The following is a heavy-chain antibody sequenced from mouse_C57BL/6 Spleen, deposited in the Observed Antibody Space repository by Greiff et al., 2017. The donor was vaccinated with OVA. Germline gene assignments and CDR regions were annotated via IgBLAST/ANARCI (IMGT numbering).Heavy chain of an antibody. CDR1: GYSITSGYY. J-gene: IGHJ3*01. D-gene: IGHD1-1*01. V-gene: IGHV3-6*01. CDR2: ISYDGSN. CDR3: ARSIYYGSSSAWFAY. Sequence: ESGPGLVKPSQSLSLTCSVTGYSITSGYYWNWIRQFPGNKLEWMGYISYDGSNNYNPSLKNRISITRDTSKNQFFLKLNSVTTEDTATYYCARSIYYGSSSAWFAYWGQGTLVTVSA.